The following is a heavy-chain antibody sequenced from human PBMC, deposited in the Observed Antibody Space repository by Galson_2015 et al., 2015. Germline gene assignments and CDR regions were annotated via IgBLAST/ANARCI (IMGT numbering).Heavy chain of an antibody. CDR2: IYWDDDK. J-gene: IGHJ4*02. D-gene: IGHD1-26*01. V-gene: IGHV2-5*02. CDR3: AHNSREASFDY. CDR1: GFSLRTSGVG. Sequence: PALVKPTQTLTLTCTFSGFSLRTSGVGGGWIRQPPVKALEWLAIIYWDDDKRYRPSLESRLTITKDTSKNQVVLTMTNMGPVDTATYYCAHNSREASFDYWGQGTLVTVSS.